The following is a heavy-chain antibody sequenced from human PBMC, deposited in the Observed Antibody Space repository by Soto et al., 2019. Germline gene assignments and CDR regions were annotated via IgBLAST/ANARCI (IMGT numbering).Heavy chain of an antibody. CDR3: ARATNWFDP. CDR1: GGSISSYY. CDR2: IYYSGST. J-gene: IGHJ5*02. V-gene: IGHV4-59*01. Sequence: ETLSLTCTVSGGSISSYYWSWIRQPPGKGLEWIGYIYYSGSTNYNPSLKSRVTISVDTSKNQFTLKLSSVTAADTAVYYCARATNWFDPWGQGTLVTVSS.